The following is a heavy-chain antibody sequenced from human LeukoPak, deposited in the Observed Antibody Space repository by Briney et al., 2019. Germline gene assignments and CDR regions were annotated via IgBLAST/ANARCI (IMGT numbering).Heavy chain of an antibody. J-gene: IGHJ4*02. CDR1: GFTFSSYA. Sequence: GGSLRRSGAASGFTFSSYAMSWVRQAPGKWLEWVSAISGSGGSTYYAGSVKGRFTISRDNSKNTLYLQMNSLRAEDTAVYYCAKADWELPYFDYWGQGTLVTVSS. CDR2: ISGSGGST. V-gene: IGHV3-23*01. CDR3: AKADWELPYFDY. D-gene: IGHD1-26*01.